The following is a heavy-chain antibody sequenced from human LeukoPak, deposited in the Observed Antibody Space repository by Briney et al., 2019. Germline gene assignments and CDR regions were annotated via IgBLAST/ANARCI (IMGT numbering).Heavy chain of an antibody. CDR3: ARYSSSWLQFDY. CDR2: IYYSGST. V-gene: IGHV4-59*01. Sequence: SETLSLTCAVYGGSFSSYYWSWIRQPPGKGLEWIGYIYYSGSTNYNPSLKSRVTISVDTSKNQFSLKLSSVTAADTAVYYCARYSSSWLQFDYWGQGTLVTVSS. CDR1: GGSFSSYY. J-gene: IGHJ4*02. D-gene: IGHD6-13*01.